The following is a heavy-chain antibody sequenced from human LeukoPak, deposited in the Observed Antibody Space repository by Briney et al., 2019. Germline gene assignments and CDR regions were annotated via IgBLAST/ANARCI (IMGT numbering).Heavy chain of an antibody. J-gene: IGHJ4*02. D-gene: IGHD2-15*01. V-gene: IGHV1-24*01. Sequence: GASVKVSCKVSGYTLTELSMHWVRQAPGKGLEWMGGFDPEDGETIYAQKFQGRVTITADKSTSTAYMELSSLRSEDTAVYYCARAGYCSGGSCYPIDYWGQGTLVTVSS. CDR3: ARAGYCSGGSCYPIDY. CDR1: GYTLTELS. CDR2: FDPEDGET.